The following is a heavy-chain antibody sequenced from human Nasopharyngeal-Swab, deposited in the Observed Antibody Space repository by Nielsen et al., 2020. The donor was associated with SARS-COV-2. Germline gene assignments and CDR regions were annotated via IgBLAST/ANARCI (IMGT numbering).Heavy chain of an antibody. CDR1: GYSFSSYW. Sequence: GESLKISCKGSGYSFSSYWIGWVRQMPGTGLEWMGIMYLRDSDTRYSPSFQGQVTISADKSISTAYLQWSSLKASDTAMYYCATAYNGNYYWDYWGQGTLVTVSS. CDR3: ATAYNGNYYWDY. CDR2: MYLRDSDT. D-gene: IGHD1-7*01. J-gene: IGHJ4*02. V-gene: IGHV5-51*01.